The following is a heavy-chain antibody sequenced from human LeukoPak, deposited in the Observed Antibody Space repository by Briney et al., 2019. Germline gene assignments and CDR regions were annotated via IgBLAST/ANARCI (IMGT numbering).Heavy chain of an antibody. Sequence: GASVKVSCTASGYTFTGYYMHWVRQAPGQGLEWMGRINPNSGGTNYAQKFQGRVTMTRDTSISTAYMELSRLRSDDTAVYYCARVPPRGSGSYNLFDYWGQGTLVTVSS. CDR1: GYTFTGYY. CDR3: ARVPPRGSGSYNLFDY. CDR2: INPNSGGT. V-gene: IGHV1-2*06. D-gene: IGHD1-26*01. J-gene: IGHJ4*02.